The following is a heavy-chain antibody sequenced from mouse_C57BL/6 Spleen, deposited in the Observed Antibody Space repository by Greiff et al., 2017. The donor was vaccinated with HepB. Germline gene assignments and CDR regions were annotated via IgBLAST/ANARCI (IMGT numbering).Heavy chain of an antibody. V-gene: IGHV1-81*01. D-gene: IGHD2-4*01. CDR2: IYPRSGNT. CDR3: ARTLYYDYALGMDY. Sequence: QVHVKQSGAELARPGASVKLSCKASGYTFTSYGISWVKQRTGQGLEWIGEIYPRSGNTYYNEKFKGKATLTADKSSSTAYMELRSLTSEDSAVYFCARTLYYDYALGMDYWGQGTSVTVSS. CDR1: GYTFTSYG. J-gene: IGHJ4*01.